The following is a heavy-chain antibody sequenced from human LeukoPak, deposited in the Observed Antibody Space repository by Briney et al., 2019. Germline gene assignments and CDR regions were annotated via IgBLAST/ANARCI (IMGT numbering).Heavy chain of an antibody. CDR1: GFTFSSYW. V-gene: IGHV3-74*01. Sequence: GGSLRLSCAASGFTFSSYWMHWVRQAPGKGLVWVSRINSDGSSTSYADSVKGRFTISRDNAKNTLYLQMNSLRAEDTAVYYCAGDQLTAPFDYWGQGTLVTVSS. J-gene: IGHJ4*02. CDR2: INSDGSST. D-gene: IGHD4/OR15-4a*01. CDR3: AGDQLTAPFDY.